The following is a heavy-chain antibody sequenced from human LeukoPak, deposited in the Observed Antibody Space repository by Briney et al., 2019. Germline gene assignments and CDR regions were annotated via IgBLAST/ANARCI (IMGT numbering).Heavy chain of an antibody. Sequence: GGSLRLSCAASGFIFSSYSMNWVRQAPGKGLEWVSYISSSSSYIYYADSVKGRFTISRDNAKNSLYLQMNSLRAEDTAVYYCARDGTTSNYYYMDVWGKGTTVTVSS. V-gene: IGHV3-21*01. CDR3: ARDGTTSNYYYMDV. D-gene: IGHD1-7*01. CDR1: GFIFSSYS. CDR2: ISSSSSYI. J-gene: IGHJ6*03.